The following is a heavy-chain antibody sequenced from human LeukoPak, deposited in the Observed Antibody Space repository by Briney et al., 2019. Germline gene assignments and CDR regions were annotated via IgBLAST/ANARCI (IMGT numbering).Heavy chain of an antibody. Sequence: SETLPLTCAVYGGSFSGYYWSWIRQPPGKGLEWIGEINHSGSTNYNPSLKSRVTISVDTSKNQFSLKLSSVTAADTAVYYCGRLDYVFWSGYYTGRPYYFDYWGQGTLVPVSS. CDR3: GRLDYVFWSGYYTGRPYYFDY. J-gene: IGHJ4*02. CDR1: GGSFSGYY. CDR2: INHSGST. D-gene: IGHD3-3*01. V-gene: IGHV4-34*01.